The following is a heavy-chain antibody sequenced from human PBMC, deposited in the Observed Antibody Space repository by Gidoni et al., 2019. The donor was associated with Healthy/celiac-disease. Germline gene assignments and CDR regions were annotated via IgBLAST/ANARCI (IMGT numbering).Heavy chain of an antibody. CDR2: IYTTGST. CDR3: ASENFPAYCGGDCPNWYFDL. CDR1: GGSISSGSYY. D-gene: IGHD2-21*02. J-gene: IGHJ2*01. Sequence: QVQLQESGPGLVKPSQTLSLTCTVSGGSISSGSYYWSWIRQPAGKGLEWIGRIYTTGSTNYNPSLKSRVTISVDTSKNQFSLKLSSVTAADTAVYYCASENFPAYCGGDCPNWYFDLWGRGTLVTVSS. V-gene: IGHV4-61*02.